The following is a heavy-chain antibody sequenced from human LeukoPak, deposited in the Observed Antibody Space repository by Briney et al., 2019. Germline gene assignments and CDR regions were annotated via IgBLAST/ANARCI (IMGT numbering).Heavy chain of an antibody. CDR2: IIPIFGTA. Sequence: ASVKVSCKASGGTFSSYAISWVRQAPGQGLEWMGGIIPIFGTANYAQKFQGRVTTTADESTSTAYMELSSLRSEDTAVYYCARADREGPYYYYMDVWGKGTTVTISS. CDR3: ARADREGPYYYYMDV. J-gene: IGHJ6*03. CDR1: GGTFSSYA. D-gene: IGHD1-26*01. V-gene: IGHV1-69*13.